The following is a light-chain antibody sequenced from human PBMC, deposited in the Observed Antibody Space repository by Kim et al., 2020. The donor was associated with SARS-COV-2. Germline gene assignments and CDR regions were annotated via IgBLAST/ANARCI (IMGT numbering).Light chain of an antibody. CDR2: DVS. J-gene: IGLJ1*01. CDR3: CTYAGNYSFV. Sequence: GQSVTISCTGTSSDVGGYNYDSWYHQHPGRAPKLMFYDVSERPSGVPDRFSGSKSGNTASLTISGLQAEDEADYYGCTYAGNYSFVFGTGTKVTVL. CDR1: SSDVGGYNY. V-gene: IGLV2-11*01.